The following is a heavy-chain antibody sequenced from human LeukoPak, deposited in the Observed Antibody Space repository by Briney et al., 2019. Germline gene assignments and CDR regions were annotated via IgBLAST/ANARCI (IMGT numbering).Heavy chain of an antibody. Sequence: GGSLRLSCAASGFTFSSYAMSWVRQAPGKGLEWVSAISGSGGSTYYADSVKGRFTISRDNSKNTLYLQMNSLRAEDTAVYYCARAHDSSGYHPYHFDYWGQGTLVTVSS. CDR2: ISGSGGST. CDR1: GFTFSSYA. V-gene: IGHV3-23*01. CDR3: ARAHDSSGYHPYHFDY. J-gene: IGHJ4*02. D-gene: IGHD3-22*01.